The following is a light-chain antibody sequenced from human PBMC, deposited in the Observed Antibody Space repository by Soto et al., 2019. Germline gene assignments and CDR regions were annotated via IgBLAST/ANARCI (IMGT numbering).Light chain of an antibody. V-gene: IGKV1-39*01. CDR3: QQTCSAPGT. Sequence: DIQMTQSPSSLSASVGDRVSVTCRTSQNITKFLNWYQEKPGKAPKVLIYVTSNLENGVPSRFSGSGSGTHFTLSISSLQPEDFATYYCQQTCSAPGTFGPGTRVEVK. CDR2: VTS. J-gene: IGKJ1*01. CDR1: QNITKF.